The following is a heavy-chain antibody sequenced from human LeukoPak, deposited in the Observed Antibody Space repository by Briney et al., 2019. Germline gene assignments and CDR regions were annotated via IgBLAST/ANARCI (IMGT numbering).Heavy chain of an antibody. CDR1: GFIFTTYW. V-gene: IGHV3-7*01. Sequence: GGSLRLSCGASGFIFTTYWMNWVRKAPGRGLEWVANIKQDGSETYYVDSVKGRFTISRDNDKNSVYLQMGSLRVEDTAVYYCVRGFAGTNAFDLWGQGTMVTVSS. CDR3: VRGFAGTNAFDL. CDR2: IKQDGSET. J-gene: IGHJ3*01. D-gene: IGHD3-16*01.